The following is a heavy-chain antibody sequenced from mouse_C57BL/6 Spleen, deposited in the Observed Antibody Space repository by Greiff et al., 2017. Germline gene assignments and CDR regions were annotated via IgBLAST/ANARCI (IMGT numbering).Heavy chain of an antibody. CDR1: GYTFTSYT. D-gene: IGHD4-1*01. V-gene: IGHV1-4*01. CDR3: ARFGLWDSFDY. Sequence: LQESGAELARPGASVKMSCKASGYTFTSYTMHWVKQRPGQGLEWIGYINPSSGYTKYNQKFKDKATLTADKSSSTAYMQLSSLTSEDSAVYYCARFGLWDSFDYWGQGTTLTVSS. J-gene: IGHJ2*01. CDR2: INPSSGYT.